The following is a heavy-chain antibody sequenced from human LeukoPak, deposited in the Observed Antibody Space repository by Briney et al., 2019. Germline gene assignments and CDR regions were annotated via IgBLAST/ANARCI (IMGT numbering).Heavy chain of an antibody. J-gene: IGHJ4*02. CDR1: GFAVSSNY. V-gene: IGHV3-53*01. D-gene: IGHD6-19*01. Sequence: PGGSLRLSCAASGFAVSSNYMNWVRQAPGKGLEWVSFISSGGTTHYADSVKGRFTISRDNSKNTLYLHMNTLRAEDTAVYYCAREYNSGWWIDCWGQGTLVTVSS. CDR2: ISSGGTT. CDR3: AREYNSGWWIDC.